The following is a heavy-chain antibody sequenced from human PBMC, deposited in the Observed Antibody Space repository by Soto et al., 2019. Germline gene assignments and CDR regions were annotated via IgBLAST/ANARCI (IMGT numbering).Heavy chain of an antibody. V-gene: IGHV4-30-2*01. Sequence: QLQLQESGSGLVKPSQTLSLTCAVSGGSISSGGYSWSWIRQPPGKGLEWIGYIYHSGSTYYNPSLKRRVTISVDRSKNQFSLKLSSVTAADTAVYYCARLRPYGGNSLGSWYFDLWGRGTLVTVSS. CDR2: IYHSGST. J-gene: IGHJ2*01. CDR1: GGSISSGGYS. CDR3: ARLRPYGGNSLGSWYFDL. D-gene: IGHD4-17*01.